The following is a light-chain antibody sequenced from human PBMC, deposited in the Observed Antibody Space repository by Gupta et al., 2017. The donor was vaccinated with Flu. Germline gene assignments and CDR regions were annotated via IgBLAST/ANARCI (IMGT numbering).Light chain of an antibody. V-gene: IGKV3-20*01. CDR3: QHDDNSPIT. CDR1: QMLRNNY. CDR2: GAS. J-gene: IGKJ4*01. Sequence: VTLFLSPGKSGTRSCGASQMLRNNYVAWYQQKPGQRPRLLIYGASSRATGIADRFGGSGSGTDFTLTISGREAEDFAVYYCQHDDNSPITFGRGTKVEIK.